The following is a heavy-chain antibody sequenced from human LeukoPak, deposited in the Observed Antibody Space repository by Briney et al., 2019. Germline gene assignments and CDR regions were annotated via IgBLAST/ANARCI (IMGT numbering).Heavy chain of an antibody. Sequence: PSQTLSLTCTVSGGSISSGSYYWSWIRQPAGKGLEWIGRIYTSGSTNYNPSLKSRVTISVDTSKNQFSLKLSSVTAADTAVYYCARGGIPRTQPLGYYMDVWGKGTTVTVSS. CDR2: IYTSGST. CDR1: GGSISSGSYY. D-gene: IGHD1-1*01. CDR3: ARGGIPRTQPLGYYMDV. V-gene: IGHV4-61*02. J-gene: IGHJ6*03.